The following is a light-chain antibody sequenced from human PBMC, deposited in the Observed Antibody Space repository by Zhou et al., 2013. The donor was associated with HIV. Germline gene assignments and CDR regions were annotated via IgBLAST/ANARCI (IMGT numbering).Light chain of an antibody. Sequence: DIQMTQSPSTLSASVGDRVTITCRASQSINNWLAWYQQKPGKAPNLLIYAASSLQGGVPSRFSGSGSGTDFTLTISSLQPEDFATFYCQQSYNTPRTFGQGTKV. V-gene: IGKV1-39*01. CDR3: QQSYNTPRT. CDR1: QSINNW. J-gene: IGKJ1*01. CDR2: AAS.